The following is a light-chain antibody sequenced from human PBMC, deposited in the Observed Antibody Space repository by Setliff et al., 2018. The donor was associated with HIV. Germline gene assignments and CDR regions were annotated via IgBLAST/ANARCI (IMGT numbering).Light chain of an antibody. CDR3: CSYAGTNILYV. CDR2: EGT. Sequence: QSALTQPASVSGSPGQSITISCTGTSDNFGSYNLVSWYQQHPGKAPKLMIYEGTKRPSVVSNRFSGSKSGNTASLAISGLQAEDEADYYCCSYAGTNILYVFGTGTKVTVL. V-gene: IGLV2-23*01. CDR1: SDNFGSYNL. J-gene: IGLJ1*01.